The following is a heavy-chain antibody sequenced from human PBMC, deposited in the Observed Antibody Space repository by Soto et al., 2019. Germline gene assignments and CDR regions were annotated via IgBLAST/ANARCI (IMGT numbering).Heavy chain of an antibody. V-gene: IGHV3-74*01. CDR2: INSDGSST. Sequence: QTGGSLRLSCAASGFTFSSYWMHWVRQAPGKGLVWVSRINSDGSSTSYADSVKGRFTISRDNAKNTLYLQMNSLRAEDTAVYYCARVEINYYYDSSGYLNWGQGTLVTVSS. CDR1: GFTFSSYW. CDR3: ARVEINYYYDSSGYLN. J-gene: IGHJ4*02. D-gene: IGHD3-22*01.